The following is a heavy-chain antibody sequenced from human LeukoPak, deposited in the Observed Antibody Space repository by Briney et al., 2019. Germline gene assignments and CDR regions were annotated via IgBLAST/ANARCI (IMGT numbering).Heavy chain of an antibody. CDR1: GFSFSSFG. Sequence: PGRSLRLSCAASGFSFSSFGMHWVRQAPGKGLEWVAVIWYDGSNKYYADSVKGRFTISRDYAKNTLYLQMNSLRAEDTAVYYCARDPYSSSSYWGQGTLVTVSS. CDR2: IWYDGSNK. CDR3: ARDPYSSSSY. D-gene: IGHD6-13*01. V-gene: IGHV3-33*01. J-gene: IGHJ4*02.